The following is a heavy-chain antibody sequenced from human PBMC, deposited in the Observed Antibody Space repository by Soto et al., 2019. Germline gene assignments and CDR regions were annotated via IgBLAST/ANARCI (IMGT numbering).Heavy chain of an antibody. CDR2: ISSSSSYI. CDR3: ARDISSGWYK. CDR1: GFTFSSYS. Sequence: EVQLVESGGGLVQPGGSLRLSCAASGFTFSSYSMNWVRQAPGKGLEWVSSISSSSSYIYYADSVKGRFTISRDNAKNSLYLQMNSLRAEDTAVYYCARDISSGWYKWGQGTLVTVSS. J-gene: IGHJ4*02. D-gene: IGHD6-19*01. V-gene: IGHV3-21*01.